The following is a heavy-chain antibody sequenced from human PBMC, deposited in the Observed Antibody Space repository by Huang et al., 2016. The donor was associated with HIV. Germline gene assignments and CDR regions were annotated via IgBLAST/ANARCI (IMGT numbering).Heavy chain of an antibody. CDR3: AKDSSSGGYGDYLLEIFDY. CDR2: ISWNSGSI. J-gene: IGHJ4*02. V-gene: IGHV3-9*01. CDR1: GFTFDDYA. Sequence: EVQLVESGGGLVQPGRYLRLSCAASGFTFDDYAMHWVRQVPGKGLEWVSGISWNSGSIGYAEYVKGRFTISRDNAKNSLYLQMNSLRAEDTALYYCAKDSSSGGYGDYLLEIFDYWGQGALVTVSS. D-gene: IGHD4-17*01.